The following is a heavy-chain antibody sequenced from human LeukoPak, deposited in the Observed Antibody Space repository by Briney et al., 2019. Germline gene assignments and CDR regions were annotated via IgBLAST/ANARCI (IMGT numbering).Heavy chain of an antibody. Sequence: GASVKVSCKPSGYTFAAYYMHWVRQAPGQGLEWMGWINPNSGDTNYAEKFQGRVTLTRDMSITTAYMELSRLRSDDTAVYYCARDGNFDYWGQGTLVTVSS. V-gene: IGHV1-2*02. J-gene: IGHJ4*02. CDR3: ARDGNFDY. CDR2: INPNSGDT. CDR1: GYTFAAYY.